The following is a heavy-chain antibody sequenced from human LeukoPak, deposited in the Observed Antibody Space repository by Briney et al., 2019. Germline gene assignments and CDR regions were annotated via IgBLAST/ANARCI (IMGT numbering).Heavy chain of an antibody. V-gene: IGHV3-43*01. D-gene: IGHD3-22*01. CDR3: YLGY. Sequence: GGSLRLSCAASGFTFDDYTMHWVRQAPGKGLEWVSLISWDGDNTYYADSVKGRFTISRDNNKNSLYLQNCAKDTGYYYDSSNYLGYWGQGTLVTVSS. CDR2: ISWDGDNT. J-gene: IGHJ4*02. CDR1: GFTFDDYT.